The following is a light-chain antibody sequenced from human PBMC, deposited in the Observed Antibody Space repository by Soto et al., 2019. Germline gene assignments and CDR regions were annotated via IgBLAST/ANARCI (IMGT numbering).Light chain of an antibody. Sequence: QSVLTQPASVSGSPGQSITISCTGSSSDVGGYNYVSWYQQHPGKAPKLMIYDVTNRPLGVSNRFSGSKSGNTASLTISGLQAEDEADYFCSSYTSSTTLVFGTGTKVTVL. J-gene: IGLJ1*01. CDR2: DVT. CDR1: SSDVGGYNY. V-gene: IGLV2-14*01. CDR3: SSYTSSTTLV.